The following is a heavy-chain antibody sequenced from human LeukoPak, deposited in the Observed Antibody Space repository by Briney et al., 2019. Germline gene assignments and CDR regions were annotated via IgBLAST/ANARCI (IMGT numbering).Heavy chain of an antibody. Sequence: GGSLRLSCAASGFTFSSYSMNWVRQAPGKGLEWASYISSSSSTIYYADSVKGRFTISRDNAKNSLYLQMNSLRAEDTAVYYCARAGVLRYFDWLLDWFDPWGQGTLVTVSS. CDR1: GFTFSSYS. J-gene: IGHJ5*02. CDR3: ARAGVLRYFDWLLDWFDP. V-gene: IGHV3-48*01. CDR2: ISSSSSTI. D-gene: IGHD3-9*01.